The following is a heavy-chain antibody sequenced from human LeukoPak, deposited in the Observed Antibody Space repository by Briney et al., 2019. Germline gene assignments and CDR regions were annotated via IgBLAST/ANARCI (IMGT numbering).Heavy chain of an antibody. CDR1: GYTFTSYG. CDR2: ISAYNGNT. D-gene: IGHD5-18*01. V-gene: IGHV1-18*01. J-gene: IGHJ4*02. CDR3: ARSGYSYGGFDY. Sequence: GASVKVSCKASGYTFTSYGISWVRQAPGQGLEWMGWISAYNGNTNYAQKFQGRVTITADESTSTAYMELSSLRSEDTAVYYCARSGYSYGGFDYWGQGTLVTVSS.